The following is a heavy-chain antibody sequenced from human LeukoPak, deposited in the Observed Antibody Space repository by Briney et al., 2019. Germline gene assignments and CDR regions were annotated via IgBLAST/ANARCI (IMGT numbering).Heavy chain of an antibody. CDR3: ARDGTVWFGELLADNWFDP. D-gene: IGHD3-10*01. Sequence: ASVKVSCKASGGTLSSYAISWVRQAPGQGLEWMGWISAYNGNTNYAQKLQGRVTMTTDTSTSTAYMELRSLRSDDTAVYYCARDGTVWFGELLADNWFDPWGRGTLVTVSS. CDR1: GGTLSSYA. J-gene: IGHJ5*02. CDR2: ISAYNGNT. V-gene: IGHV1-18*01.